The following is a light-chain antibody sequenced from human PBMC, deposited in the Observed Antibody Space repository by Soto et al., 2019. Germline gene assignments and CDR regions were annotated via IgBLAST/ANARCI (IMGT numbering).Light chain of an antibody. CDR2: EVS. CDR3: TSFTTGSTLV. Sequence: QSALTQPASVSGSPGQSITIYCTGSSSDVGLYNYVSWYQHHPGNAPKLLIYEVSNRPSGVSTRFSGSKSHNTASLTISGLQAEDEAHYYCTSFTTGSTLVFGGGTKLTVL. J-gene: IGLJ2*01. V-gene: IGLV2-14*01. CDR1: SSDVGLYNY.